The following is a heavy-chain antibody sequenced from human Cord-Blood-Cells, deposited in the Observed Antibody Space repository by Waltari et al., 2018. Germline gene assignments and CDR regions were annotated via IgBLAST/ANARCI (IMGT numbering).Heavy chain of an antibody. CDR2: INHSGST. Sequence: QVQLQQWGAGLLKPSGTLSLTCAVYGGSFSGYYWSWIRQPPGKGLEWIGEINHSGSTNYNPSLKSRVTISVDTSKNQFSLKLSSVTAADTAVYYCARGLNDAFDIWGQGTMVTVSS. V-gene: IGHV4-34*01. CDR3: ARGLNDAFDI. CDR1: GGSFSGYY. J-gene: IGHJ3*02.